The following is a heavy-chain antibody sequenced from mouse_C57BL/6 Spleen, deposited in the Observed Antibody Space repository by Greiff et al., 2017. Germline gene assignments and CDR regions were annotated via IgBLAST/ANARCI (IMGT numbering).Heavy chain of an antibody. CDR3: ASSGGFDY. Sequence: QVQLMESGPELVKPGASVKISCTASGYAFSSSWMNWVKQRPGKGLEWIGRIYPGDGDTNYNGKFKGTATLTADKSSSTAYMQLSRLTSEDSADYFCASSGGFDYWGQGTTLTVSS. CDR2: IYPGDGDT. CDR1: GYAFSSSW. D-gene: IGHD3-1*01. V-gene: IGHV1-82*01. J-gene: IGHJ2*01.